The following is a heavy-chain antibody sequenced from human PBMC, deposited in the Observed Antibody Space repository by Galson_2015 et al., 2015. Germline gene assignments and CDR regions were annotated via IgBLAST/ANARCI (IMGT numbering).Heavy chain of an antibody. Sequence: SLRLSCAASGFSFSDYYMSWIRQAPGKGLEWVSHISTSGSAINYADSVKGRFTISRDNAQNSLYLQVSSLRAEDTAVYYCARDLGVRGANLDSWGQGTLVTVSS. V-gene: IGHV3-11*01. CDR2: ISTSGSAI. J-gene: IGHJ4*02. CDR1: GFSFSDYY. CDR3: ARDLGVRGANLDS. D-gene: IGHD3-10*01.